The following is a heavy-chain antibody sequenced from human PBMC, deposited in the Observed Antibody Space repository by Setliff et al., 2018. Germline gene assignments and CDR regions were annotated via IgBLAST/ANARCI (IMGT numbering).Heavy chain of an antibody. CDR3: AKVITVFGVVIMENWFDP. CDR2: LSHSGSS. CDR1: GASINNHF. Sequence: PSETLSLTCTVSGASINNHFWSWIRQPPGKGLEWIGYLSHSGSSNYNPSLKSRVTMLVDTSKNQFSLKLSSVIAADTAVYYCAKVITVFGVVIMENWFDPWGQGTLVTVSS. J-gene: IGHJ5*02. V-gene: IGHV4-59*11. D-gene: IGHD3-3*01.